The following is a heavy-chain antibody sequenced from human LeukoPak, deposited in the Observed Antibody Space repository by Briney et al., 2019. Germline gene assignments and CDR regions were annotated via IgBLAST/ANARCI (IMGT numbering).Heavy chain of an antibody. V-gene: IGHV3-21*01. CDR3: ARAGSSSWYYFDY. CDR2: ISSSSSYI. CDR1: GFIVSRYS. J-gene: IGHJ4*02. D-gene: IGHD6-13*01. Sequence: GGSLRLSCAASGFIVSRYSMNWVRQAPGKGLEWVSSISSSSSYIYYADSVKGRFTISRDNAKNSLYLQMNSLRAEDTAVYYCARAGSSSWYYFDYWGQGTLVTVSS.